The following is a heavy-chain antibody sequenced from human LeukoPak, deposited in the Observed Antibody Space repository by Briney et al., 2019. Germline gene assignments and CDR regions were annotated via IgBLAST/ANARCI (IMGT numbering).Heavy chain of an antibody. V-gene: IGHV3-9*01. CDR1: GFTFDDYA. D-gene: IGHD6-13*01. CDR2: ISWNSGSI. Sequence: GGSLRLSCAASGFTFDDYAMHWVRQAPGKGLEWVSGISWNSGSIGYADSVKGQFTISRDNAKNSLYLQMNSLRAEDTALYYCAKDYSSSPNGMDVWGQGTTVTVSS. J-gene: IGHJ6*02. CDR3: AKDYSSSPNGMDV.